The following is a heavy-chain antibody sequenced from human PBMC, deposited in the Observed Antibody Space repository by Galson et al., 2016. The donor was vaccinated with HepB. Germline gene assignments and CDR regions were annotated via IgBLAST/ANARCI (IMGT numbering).Heavy chain of an antibody. J-gene: IGHJ4*02. CDR2: MSGSGGTI. D-gene: IGHD1-26*01. Sequence: LRLSCAASGFTFASYAMSWVRQAPGKGLQWVSTMSGSGGTIFYADSVKGRFTISRDNSKSTLYLQMSNVRAEDTAVYYCAKSSKVVGARRPYYFDYWGQGTLVPVST. V-gene: IGHV3-23*01. CDR3: AKSSKVVGARRPYYFDY. CDR1: GFTFASYA.